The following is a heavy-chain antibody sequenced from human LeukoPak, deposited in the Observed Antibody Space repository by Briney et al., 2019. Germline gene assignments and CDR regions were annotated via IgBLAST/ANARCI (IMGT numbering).Heavy chain of an antibody. CDR3: ARFVSRARRYYFDY. Sequence: GASVKVSCKASGYTFTSYGISWVRQAPGQGLEWVGWINAYNGNTNYAQKRQGRVTMTTDTSTSTAYMELRSLRSDGTAVYYCARFVSRARRYYFDYWGQGTLVTVSS. J-gene: IGHJ4*02. V-gene: IGHV1-18*01. CDR2: INAYNGNT. D-gene: IGHD3-16*01. CDR1: GYTFTSYG.